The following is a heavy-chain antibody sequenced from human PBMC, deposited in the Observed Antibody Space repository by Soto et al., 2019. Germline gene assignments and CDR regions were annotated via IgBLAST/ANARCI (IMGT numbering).Heavy chain of an antibody. D-gene: IGHD6-13*01. CDR2: IYYSGST. J-gene: IGHJ4*02. CDR1: GGSISSYY. CDR3: ARYSSSWIFDY. V-gene: IGHV4-59*01. Sequence: SETLSLTCTVSGGSISSYYWSWIRQPPGKGLEWIGYIYYSGSTNYNPSLKSRVTISVDTSKNQFSLKLSSVTDADTAVYYCARYSSSWIFDYWGQGTLVTVSS.